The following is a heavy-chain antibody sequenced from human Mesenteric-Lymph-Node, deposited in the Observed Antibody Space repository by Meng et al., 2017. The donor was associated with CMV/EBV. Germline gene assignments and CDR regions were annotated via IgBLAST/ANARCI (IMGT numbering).Heavy chain of an antibody. V-gene: IGHV3-74*01. D-gene: IGHD3-3*01. Sequence: GESLKISCAASGFTFSYYWMHWVRQAPGKGLVWVSRMNTDGSSTRYADSAKGRFTISRDNSKNTLYLQMNSLRAEDTAVYYCANLHGGILGVTKYYYGMDVWGQGTTVTVSS. CDR3: ANLHGGILGVTKYYYGMDV. CDR2: MNTDGSST. CDR1: GFTFSYYW. J-gene: IGHJ6*02.